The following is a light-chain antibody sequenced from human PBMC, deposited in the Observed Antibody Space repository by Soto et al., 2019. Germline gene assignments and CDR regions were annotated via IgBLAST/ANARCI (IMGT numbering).Light chain of an antibody. CDR3: SSYTSTNAWV. CDR2: DVS. V-gene: IGLV2-14*01. CDR1: SSDVGGYNY. J-gene: IGLJ3*02. Sequence: QSALTQSASVSGYPGQSITISCTGTSSDVGGYNYVSWYQQHPGKAPKLIIYDVSNRPSWVSTRFSGSKSGNTASLTISGLQAEVEADYSCSSYTSTNAWVFGVGTKVTVL.